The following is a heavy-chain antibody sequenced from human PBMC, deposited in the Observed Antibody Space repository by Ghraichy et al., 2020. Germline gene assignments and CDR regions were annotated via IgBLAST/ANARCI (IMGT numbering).Heavy chain of an antibody. CDR1: GGSIRDFY. J-gene: IGHJ3*02. Sequence: SCAVSGGSIRDFYWSWIRQPPEKGLEWIGYVDYSGSTNYNPSLQSRVSISIDTPKNQFSLRLRSVTAADTAVYYCARLAVLTDEDVFDNWGQGAIVIVSS. D-gene: IGHD3-22*01. V-gene: IGHV4-59*08. CDR3: ARLAVLTDEDVFDN. CDR2: VDYSGST.